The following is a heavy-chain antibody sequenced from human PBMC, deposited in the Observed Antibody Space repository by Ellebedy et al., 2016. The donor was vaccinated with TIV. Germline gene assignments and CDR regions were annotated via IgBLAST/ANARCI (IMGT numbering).Heavy chain of an antibody. D-gene: IGHD6-19*01. CDR2: MSSSSSRV. CDR3: AVEFSSGY. CDR1: GLTFSSYN. J-gene: IGHJ4*02. Sequence: GESLKISCAASGLTFSSYNMNWVRQAPGKGLEWVSKMSSSSSRVSYADSVKGRFTISRDKAKNSLYLQMNSLRDEDTAVYYCAVEFSSGYWGQGNLVTVSS. V-gene: IGHV3-48*02.